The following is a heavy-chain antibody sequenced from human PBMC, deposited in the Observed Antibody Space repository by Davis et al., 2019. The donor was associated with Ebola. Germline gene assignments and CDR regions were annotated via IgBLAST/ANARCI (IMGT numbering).Heavy chain of an antibody. Sequence: GESLKISCAASGFTFSSYSMHWVRQAPGKGLEWVAVISYDGSNKYYADSVTGRFTISRDNAKNSLYLQMNSPRDEDTAVYYCERPGRSTSPGYWGQGTRVTVSS. CDR1: GFTFSSYS. D-gene: IGHD6-6*01. CDR3: ERPGRSTSPGY. J-gene: IGHJ4*02. V-gene: IGHV3-30-3*01. CDR2: ISYDGSNK.